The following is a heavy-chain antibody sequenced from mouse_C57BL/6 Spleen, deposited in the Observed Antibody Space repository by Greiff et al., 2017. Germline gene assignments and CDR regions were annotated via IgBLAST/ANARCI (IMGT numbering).Heavy chain of an antibody. J-gene: IGHJ2*01. D-gene: IGHD1-1*01. V-gene: IGHV1-66*01. Sequence: QVQLKQSGPELVKPGASVKISCKASGYSFTSYYIHWVKQRPGQGLEWIGWIYPGSGNTKYNEKFKGKATLTADTSSSTAYMQLSSLTSEDSAVYYGASGDYGSSPFDYWGQGTTLTVSS. CDR3: ASGDYGSSPFDY. CDR1: GYSFTSYY. CDR2: IYPGSGNT.